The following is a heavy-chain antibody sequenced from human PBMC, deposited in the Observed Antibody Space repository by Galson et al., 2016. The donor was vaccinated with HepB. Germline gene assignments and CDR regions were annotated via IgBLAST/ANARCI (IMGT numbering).Heavy chain of an antibody. CDR1: GFTFSRNG. J-gene: IGHJ2*01. V-gene: IGHV3-33*01. D-gene: IGHD2-15*01. CDR2: IRYDGSNT. Sequence: SLRLSCAASGFTFSRNGMHWVRQAPGKGLEWVAVIRYDGSNTYHADSVKGRFTISRDNSKNTLYLQMNSLRDEDTAVYYCATQYCRGGSCYSAAPGYWYFDLWGRGTLVTVSS. CDR3: ATQYCRGGSCYSAAPGYWYFDL.